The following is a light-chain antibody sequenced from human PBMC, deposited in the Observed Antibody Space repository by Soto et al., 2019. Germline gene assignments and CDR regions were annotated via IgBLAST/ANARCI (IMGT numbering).Light chain of an antibody. CDR3: QHYNGYPYT. J-gene: IGKJ2*01. V-gene: IGKV1-5*01. CDR1: QSIDNW. Sequence: DIQMTQSPSPLSASIGDRVTITCRASQSIDNWLAWYQQKPGKAPHLLIYDASRLETGVPSRFSGSGSGTECTLTISSLQADDFATYFGQHYNGYPYTFGPGTKLEIK. CDR2: DAS.